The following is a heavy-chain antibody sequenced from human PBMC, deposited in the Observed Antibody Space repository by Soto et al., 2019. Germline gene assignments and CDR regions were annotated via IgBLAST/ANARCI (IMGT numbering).Heavy chain of an antibody. Sequence: EVQLVESGGGLVQPGRSLRLSCAASGFTFDDYAMHWVRQAPGKGLEWVSGISWNSGSIGYADSVKGRFTISRDNAKNSLYLKMNSLRAEDTALYYCAKGSAVATINNWFDPWGQGTLVTVSS. D-gene: IGHD5-12*01. J-gene: IGHJ5*02. V-gene: IGHV3-9*01. CDR3: AKGSAVATINNWFDP. CDR2: ISWNSGSI. CDR1: GFTFDDYA.